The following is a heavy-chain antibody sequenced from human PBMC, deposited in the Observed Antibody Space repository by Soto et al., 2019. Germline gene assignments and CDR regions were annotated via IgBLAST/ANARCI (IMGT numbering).Heavy chain of an antibody. CDR2: INPNSGGT. J-gene: IGHJ1*01. CDR3: ARGPHDGSQYFQH. D-gene: IGHD3-3*01. CDR1: GYTFTGYY. Sequence: QVQLVQSGAEVKKPGASVKVSCKASGYTFTGYYMHWVRQAPGQGLEWMGWINPNSGGTNYAQKFQGWVTMTRDTSVSTAYMELSRLRSDDTAVDYCARGPHDGSQYFQHWGQGTLVTVSS. V-gene: IGHV1-2*04.